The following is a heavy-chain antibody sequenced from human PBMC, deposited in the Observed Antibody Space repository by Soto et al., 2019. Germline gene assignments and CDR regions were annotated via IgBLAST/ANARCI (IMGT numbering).Heavy chain of an antibody. CDR1: GFNFRDYN. V-gene: IGHV3-48*02. J-gene: IGHJ4*02. Sequence: EVQLVESGGDFMQPGGSLRLSSAASGFNFRDYNVNWVRQSPGKGMEWVSHISATTGITYYADSVKGRFTISKDNPNTSVSRQISRLRDETAALYFFGRAACGDCYGYGYWGQGTLVIVSS. CDR2: ISATTGIT. CDR3: GRAACGDCYGYGY. D-gene: IGHD5-18*01.